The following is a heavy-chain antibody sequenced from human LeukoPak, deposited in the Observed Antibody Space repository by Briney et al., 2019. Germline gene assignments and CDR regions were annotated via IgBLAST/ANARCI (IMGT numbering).Heavy chain of an antibody. V-gene: IGHV5-51*01. Sequence: GASLKSSSKGSGCNFTDYWIGWVRPMPGKNLEWRGIIYTGDSDTRYSPSFQGQVTISVDKSLNTAYLQWTSLKASDSAMYYCARRLYYYESCGYFLGWFDPWGQGTLVTVSS. CDR1: GCNFTDYW. CDR2: IYTGDSDT. CDR3: ARRLYYYESCGYFLGWFDP. J-gene: IGHJ5*02. D-gene: IGHD3-22*01.